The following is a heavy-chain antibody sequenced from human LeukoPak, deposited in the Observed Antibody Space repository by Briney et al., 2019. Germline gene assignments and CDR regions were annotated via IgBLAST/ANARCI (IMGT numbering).Heavy chain of an antibody. V-gene: IGHV4-31*11. D-gene: IGHD2-2*01. CDR1: GGSFSGYY. CDR3: ARVVVPVDAFDI. CDR2: IFYSGST. J-gene: IGHJ3*02. Sequence: PSETLSLTCAVYGGSFSGYYWSWIRQHPGEGLEWIGYIFYSGSTYYNPSLKSRVTISVDTSKNQFSLKLSSVTAADTAVYYCARVVVPVDAFDIWGQGTMVTVSS.